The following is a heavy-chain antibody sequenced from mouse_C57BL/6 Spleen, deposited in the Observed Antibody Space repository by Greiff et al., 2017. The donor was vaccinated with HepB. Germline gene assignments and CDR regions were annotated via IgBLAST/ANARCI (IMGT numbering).Heavy chain of an antibody. CDR2: IDPSDSYT. CDR1: GYTFTSYW. V-gene: IGHV1-50*01. Sequence: QVQLQQPGAELVKPGASVKLSCKASGYTFTSYWMQWVKQRPGQGLEWIGEIDPSDSYTNYNQKFKGKATLTVDTSSSTAYMQLSSLTSEDSAVYYCARSVNYYGRDWYFDVWGTGTTVTVSS. D-gene: IGHD1-1*01. J-gene: IGHJ1*03. CDR3: ARSVNYYGRDWYFDV.